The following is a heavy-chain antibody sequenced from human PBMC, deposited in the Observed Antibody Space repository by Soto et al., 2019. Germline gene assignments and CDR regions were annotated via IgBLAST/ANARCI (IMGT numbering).Heavy chain of an antibody. CDR1: GGSISGSSYY. Sequence: SETLSLTCTVSGGSISGSSYYWGWIRQPPGKGLEWIGSIHYTETTYYNPSLKSRVTISVDTSKNQLFLKLSSVTAADTAVYYCARPHCSSSNCPNWFDPWGQGTLVNVS. V-gene: IGHV4-39*01. CDR3: ARPHCSSSNCPNWFDP. J-gene: IGHJ5*02. CDR2: IHYTETT. D-gene: IGHD2-2*01.